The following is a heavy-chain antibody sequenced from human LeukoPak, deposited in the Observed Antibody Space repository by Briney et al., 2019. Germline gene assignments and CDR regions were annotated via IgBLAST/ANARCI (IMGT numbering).Heavy chain of an antibody. Sequence: GGSLRLSCAASKFTFSYYGMHWVRQAPGKGLEWLAIISYDGTSKYYADSVKGRFTISRDNSKNTLYLLMDSLRVDDTAVYFCAKSETETVRGVIYPHFGDWGQGTLVTVSS. CDR2: ISYDGTSK. V-gene: IGHV3-30*18. J-gene: IGHJ4*02. D-gene: IGHD3-10*01. CDR1: KFTFSYYG. CDR3: AKSETETVRGVIYPHFGD.